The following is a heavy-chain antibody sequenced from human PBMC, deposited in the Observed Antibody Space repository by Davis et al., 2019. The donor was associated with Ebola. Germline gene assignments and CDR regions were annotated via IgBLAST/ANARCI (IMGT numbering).Heavy chain of an antibody. V-gene: IGHV1-69*06. CDR2: IIHIFGTA. J-gene: IGHJ6*02. CDR3: ARCRERITIFGSARLYGMDV. D-gene: IGHD3-3*01. CDR1: RGTFSSYA. Sequence: SSVPVSCKASRGTFSSYAISWVRQAPGQGLEWMGGIIHIFGTANYAQKFQGRVTITADKSTSTAYMELSSLRSEDTAVYYCARCRERITIFGSARLYGMDVWGQGTTVTVSS.